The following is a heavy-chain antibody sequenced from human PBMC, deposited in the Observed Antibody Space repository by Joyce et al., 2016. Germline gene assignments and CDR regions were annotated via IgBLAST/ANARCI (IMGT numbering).Heavy chain of an antibody. CDR3: ARFGELIYDPVDI. CDR1: GGTFNSYT. D-gene: IGHD3-10*01. V-gene: IGHV1-69*01. Sequence: QVHLLPSGAEVKKPGSSVKVSCKASGGTFNSYTITWVRQAPGQGLEWKGGIVPIFGTRKYAQKFQGRVTISADASTSTAYMEMNSLKSEDTAIYFCARFGELIYDPVDIWGQGTMVTVSS. J-gene: IGHJ3*02. CDR2: IVPIFGTR.